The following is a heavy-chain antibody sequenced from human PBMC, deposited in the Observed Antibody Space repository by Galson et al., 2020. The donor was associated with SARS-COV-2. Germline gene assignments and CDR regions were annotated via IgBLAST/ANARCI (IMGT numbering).Heavy chain of an antibody. CDR1: GFTFSSYW. CDR2: IKQDGSEK. J-gene: IGHJ4*02. D-gene: IGHD3-10*01. Sequence: GESLKISCAASGFTFSSYWMSWVRQAPGKGLEWVANIKQDGSEKYYVDSVKGRFTISRDNAKNSLYLQMNSLRAEDTAVYYCARDLGVYYGSGSYYSPPYDYWGQGTLVTVSS. V-gene: IGHV3-7*03. CDR3: ARDLGVYYGSGSYYSPPYDY.